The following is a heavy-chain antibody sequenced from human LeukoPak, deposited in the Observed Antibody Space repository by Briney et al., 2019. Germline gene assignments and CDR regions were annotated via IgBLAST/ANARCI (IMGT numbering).Heavy chain of an antibody. CDR3: AREIRVDYYDSSGSFDI. V-gene: IGHV4-59*01. D-gene: IGHD3-22*01. CDR1: GGSISSYY. CDR2: IYYSGST. J-gene: IGHJ3*02. Sequence: PSETLFLTCTVSGGSISSYYWSWIRQPPGKGLEWIGYIYYSGSTNYNPSLKSRVTISVDTSKNQFSLKLSSVTAADTAVYYCAREIRVDYYDSSGSFDIWGQGTMVTVSS.